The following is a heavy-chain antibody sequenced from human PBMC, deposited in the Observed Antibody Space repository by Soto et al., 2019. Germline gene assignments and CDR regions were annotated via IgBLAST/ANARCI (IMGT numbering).Heavy chain of an antibody. CDR3: ARGRHGYDILTGYYSYYGMDV. V-gene: IGHV4-34*01. CDR1: GGSFSGYY. Sequence: SETLSLTCAVYGGSFSGYYWSWIRQPPGKGLEWIGEINHSGSTNYNPSLKSRVTISVDTSKNQFSLKLSSVTAADTAVYYCARGRHGYDILTGYYSYYGMDVWGQGTTVTVS. CDR2: INHSGST. D-gene: IGHD3-9*01. J-gene: IGHJ6*02.